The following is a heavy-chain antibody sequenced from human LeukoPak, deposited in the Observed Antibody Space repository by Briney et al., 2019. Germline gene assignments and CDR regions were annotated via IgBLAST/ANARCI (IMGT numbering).Heavy chain of an antibody. Sequence: SETLSLTCAVYGGSFSGYYWSWLRQPPGKGLEWIGEINHSGSTNYNPSLKSRVTISVDTSKNQFSLKLSSVTAADTAVYYCASSAYDFWSGYRDYWGQGTLVTVSS. CDR2: INHSGST. J-gene: IGHJ4*02. CDR3: ASSAYDFWSGYRDY. V-gene: IGHV4-34*01. D-gene: IGHD3-3*01. CDR1: GGSFSGYY.